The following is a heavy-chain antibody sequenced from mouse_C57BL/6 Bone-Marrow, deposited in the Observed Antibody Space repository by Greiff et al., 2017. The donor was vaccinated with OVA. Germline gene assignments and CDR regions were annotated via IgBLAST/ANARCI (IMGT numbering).Heavy chain of an antibody. J-gene: IGHJ2*01. Sequence: EVQVVESGEGLVKPGGSLKLSCAASGFTFSSYAMSWVRQTPEKRLEWVAYISSGGDYIYYADTVKGRFTISRDNARNTLYLQMSSLKSEDTAMYYCTRDLGGSSSDYWGQGTTLTVSS. CDR3: TRDLGGSSSDY. CDR1: GFTFSSYA. V-gene: IGHV5-9-1*02. D-gene: IGHD1-1*01. CDR2: ISSGGDYI.